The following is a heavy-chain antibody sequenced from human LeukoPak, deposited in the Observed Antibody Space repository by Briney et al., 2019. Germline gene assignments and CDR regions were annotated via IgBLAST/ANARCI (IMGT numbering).Heavy chain of an antibody. Sequence: GGSLRLSCAASGFTFSSYGMHWVRQAPGKGLEGVAVIWYDGSNKYYADSVKGRFTISRDNSKNTLYLQMNSLRAEDTAVYYCAKGAEGTPKNYYYYMDVWGKGTTVTVSS. CDR3: AKGAEGTPKNYYYYMDV. CDR1: GFTFSSYG. V-gene: IGHV3-33*06. J-gene: IGHJ6*03. D-gene: IGHD2-15*01. CDR2: IWYDGSNK.